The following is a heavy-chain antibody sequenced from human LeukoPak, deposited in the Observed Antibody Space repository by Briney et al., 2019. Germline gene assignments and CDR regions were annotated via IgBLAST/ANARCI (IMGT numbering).Heavy chain of an antibody. V-gene: IGHV1-18*01. Sequence: ASVKVSCKASGHTFNNYGINWVRQAPGQGLEWMGWISAYNGNTKYAVKFQGRFTLTTDTPTSTAYMELRSLRSDDTAVYYCAAGLKVGSIYYFDYWGQGTLVTVSS. CDR3: AAGLKVGSIYYFDY. CDR1: GHTFNNYG. CDR2: ISAYNGNT. J-gene: IGHJ4*02. D-gene: IGHD1-26*01.